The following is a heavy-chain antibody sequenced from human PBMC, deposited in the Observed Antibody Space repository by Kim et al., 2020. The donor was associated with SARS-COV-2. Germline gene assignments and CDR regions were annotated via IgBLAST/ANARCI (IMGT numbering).Heavy chain of an antibody. J-gene: IGHJ6*01. CDR3: ASGYCSSTSCYAFYYYGM. CDR1: GFTFSSYS. V-gene: IGHV3-48*02. D-gene: IGHD2-2*01. CDR2: ISSSSTI. Sequence: GGSLRLSCAASGFTFSSYSMNWVRQAPGKGLEWVSYISSSSTIYYADSVKGRFTISRDNAKNSLYLQMNSLRDEDTAVYYCASGYCSSTSCYAFYYYGM.